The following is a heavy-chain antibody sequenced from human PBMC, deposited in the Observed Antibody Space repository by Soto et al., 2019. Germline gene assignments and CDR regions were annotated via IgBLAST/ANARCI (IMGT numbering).Heavy chain of an antibody. CDR3: AKDSRFYIGYTWAPDAFDV. CDR1: GFSFDDYA. J-gene: IGHJ3*01. V-gene: IGHV3-9*01. Sequence: GGSLRLSCAASGFSFDDYAMHWVRQTPGKGLEWVSGISWNSGGIGYADSVKGRFTISRDNAKNSLYLQMNSLRAEDTALYYCAKDSRFYIGYTWAPDAFDVWGQGTMVTVSS. CDR2: ISWNSGGI. D-gene: IGHD1-20*01.